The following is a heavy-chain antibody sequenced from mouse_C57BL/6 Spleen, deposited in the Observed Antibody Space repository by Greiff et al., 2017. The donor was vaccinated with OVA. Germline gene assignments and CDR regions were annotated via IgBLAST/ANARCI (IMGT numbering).Heavy chain of an antibody. CDR1: GFTFSDFY. V-gene: IGHV7-1*01. CDR3: ARALYDGYYYAMDY. J-gene: IGHJ4*01. Sequence: EVHLVESGGGLVQSGRSLRLSCATSGFTFSDFYMEWVRQAPGKGLEWIAASRNKANDYTTEYSASVKGRFIVSRDTSQSILYLQMNALRAEDTAIYYCARALYDGYYYAMDYWGQGTSVTVSS. D-gene: IGHD2-3*01. CDR2: SRNKANDYTT.